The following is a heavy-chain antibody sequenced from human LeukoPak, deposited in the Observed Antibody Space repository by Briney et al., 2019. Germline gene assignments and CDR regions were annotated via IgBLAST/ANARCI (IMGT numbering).Heavy chain of an antibody. CDR2: IKPDGSDT. Sequence: GGSLRLSCGASGFTFTTHWIHWVRQAPGKGLVWVTRIKPDGSDTNYADSVKGRFTISRDNAKNTVYLQMNSLRAEDTAVYYCARDRDTAMVTRAFDIWGQGTMVTVSS. V-gene: IGHV3-74*01. CDR3: ARDRDTAMVTRAFDI. J-gene: IGHJ3*02. CDR1: GFTFTTHW. D-gene: IGHD5-18*01.